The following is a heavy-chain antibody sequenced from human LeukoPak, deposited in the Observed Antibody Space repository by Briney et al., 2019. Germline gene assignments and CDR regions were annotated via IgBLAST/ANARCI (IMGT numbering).Heavy chain of an antibody. D-gene: IGHD5-18*01. J-gene: IGHJ4*02. CDR3: VSPRGFSYGYFDY. Sequence: SETLSLTCTVSGGSISSSSAYWGWIRQPPGKGLEWIGSIYYSKNTYYNPSLKSRVTISADTSKNQFSLTLGSVSATDTAVYYCVSPRGFSYGYFDYWGQGTVVTVSS. V-gene: IGHV4-39*01. CDR1: GGSISSSSAY. CDR2: IYYSKNT.